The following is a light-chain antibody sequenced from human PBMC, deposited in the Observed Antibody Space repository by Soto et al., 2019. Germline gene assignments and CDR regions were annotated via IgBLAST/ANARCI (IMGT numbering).Light chain of an antibody. CDR1: SSDIGAYNY. CDR3: SSYTTSSTPV. CDR2: EVS. J-gene: IGLJ3*02. Sequence: QSALTQPASVSGSPGQSITISCTGTSSDIGAYNYVSWYQQHSGKAPKLMIFEVSNRPSGVSNRFSGSKSGNTASLTISGLQGEDEADYYCSSYTTSSTPVFGGGTQLTVL. V-gene: IGLV2-14*01.